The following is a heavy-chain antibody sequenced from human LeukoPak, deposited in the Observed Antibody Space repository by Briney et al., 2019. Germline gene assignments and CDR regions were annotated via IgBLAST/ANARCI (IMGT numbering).Heavy chain of an antibody. CDR2: IYPGDSDT. J-gene: IGHJ4*02. CDR3: ARAATWIQLWDY. CDR1: GYSFPNYW. Sequence: GESLKISCKGSGYSFPNYWIAWVRQMPGKGLERMGIIYPGDSDTRYSPSFQGQVTISADKSISTAYLQWSSLKASDTAMYYCARAATWIQLWDYWGQGTLVTVSS. D-gene: IGHD5-18*01. V-gene: IGHV5-51*01.